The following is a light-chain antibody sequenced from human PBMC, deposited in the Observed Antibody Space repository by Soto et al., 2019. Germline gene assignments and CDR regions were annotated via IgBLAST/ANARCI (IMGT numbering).Light chain of an antibody. Sequence: QSVLTQPPSASGTPGQRVTISCSGSSSNVGSNTVNWYQQLPGTAPKLLMYSNNQRPSGVPDRFSGSKSGTSASLAISGLQSEDEADYYCATWDDILNGVVFGGGTKLTVL. V-gene: IGLV1-44*01. CDR3: ATWDDILNGVV. CDR2: SNN. J-gene: IGLJ2*01. CDR1: SSNVGSNT.